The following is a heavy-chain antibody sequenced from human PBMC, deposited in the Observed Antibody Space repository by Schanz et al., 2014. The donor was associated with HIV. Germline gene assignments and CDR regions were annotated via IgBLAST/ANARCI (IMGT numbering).Heavy chain of an antibody. D-gene: IGHD3-10*01. CDR1: RFTFNTYA. CDR3: ARGSGPYYYYYGMDV. CDR2: IWYDGSNK. Sequence: VQLLESGGGLVQPGGSLRLSCVASRFTFNTYAMAWVRQAPGKGLEWVAVIWYDGSNKYYADSVKGRFTISRDNSKNTLYLQMNSLRAEDTAVYYCARGSGPYYYYYGMDVWGQGTTVTVSS. V-gene: IGHV3-33*08. J-gene: IGHJ6*02.